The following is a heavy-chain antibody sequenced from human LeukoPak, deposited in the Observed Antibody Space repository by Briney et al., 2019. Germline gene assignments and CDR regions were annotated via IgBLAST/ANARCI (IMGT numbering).Heavy chain of an antibody. CDR1: GGSISSSSYY. J-gene: IGHJ6*03. Sequence: SETLSLTCTVSGGSISSSSYYWGWIRQPPGKGLEWIGSIYYSGSTYYNPSLKRRVTISVDTSKNQFSLKLSSVTAADTAVYYCARLAGTFYYYYYMDVWGKGTTVTVSS. D-gene: IGHD1-7*01. CDR3: ARLAGTFYYYYYMDV. CDR2: IYYSGST. V-gene: IGHV4-39*01.